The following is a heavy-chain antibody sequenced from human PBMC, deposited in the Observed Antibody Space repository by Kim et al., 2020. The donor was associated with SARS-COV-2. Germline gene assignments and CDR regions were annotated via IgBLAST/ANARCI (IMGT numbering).Heavy chain of an antibody. Sequence: GGSLRLSCAASGFTFSNYCMHWVRQAPGKGLEWVALICCDGSETYYADPVKGRFTISRDKSKNTLYLQMISLRITDTATYYCARDLGDRSGSPFDYWGQGTLVTVSS. CDR1: GFTFSNYC. J-gene: IGHJ4*02. D-gene: IGHD3-16*01. V-gene: IGHV3-30-3*01. CDR3: ARDLGDRSGSPFDY. CDR2: ICCDGSET.